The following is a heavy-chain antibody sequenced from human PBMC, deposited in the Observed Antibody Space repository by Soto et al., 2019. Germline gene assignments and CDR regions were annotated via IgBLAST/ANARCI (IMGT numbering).Heavy chain of an antibody. CDR1: GFTFTSFG. CDR2: ISYDGPHN. V-gene: IGHV3-30*18. J-gene: IGHJ1*01. CDR3: AKSVKDSSGYSAS. D-gene: IGHD3-22*01. Sequence: GGSLSLPCPASGFTFTSFGMNWVRPAPGQWLESVSTISYDGPHNYYAASVKGRSTVSTDTSKNTVYLQMNSLRREDTGVYYCAKSVKDSSGYSASWGQGTLVTVSS.